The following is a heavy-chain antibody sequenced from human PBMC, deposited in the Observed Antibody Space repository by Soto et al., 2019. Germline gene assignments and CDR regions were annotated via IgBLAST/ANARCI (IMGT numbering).Heavy chain of an antibody. V-gene: IGHV4-30-4*01. CDR3: AREIPRYGDYDGRWFDP. CDR1: GGSISSGDYY. D-gene: IGHD4-17*01. CDR2: IYYSGST. J-gene: IGHJ5*02. Sequence: PSETLSLTCTVSGGSISSGDYYWSWIRQPPGKGLEWIGYIYYSGSTYYNPSLKSRVTISVDTSKNQFSLKLSSVTAADTAVYYCAREIPRYGDYDGRWFDPWGQGTLVTVSS.